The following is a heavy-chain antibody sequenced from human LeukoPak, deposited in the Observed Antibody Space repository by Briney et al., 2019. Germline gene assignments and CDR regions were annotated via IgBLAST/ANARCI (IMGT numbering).Heavy chain of an antibody. CDR3: ARDGMVRGVIQGPYYYGMDV. Sequence: GGSLRLSCAASGFTFSSYAMHWVRQAPGKGLEWVAVISYDGSNKYYADSVKGRFTISRDNSKNTLYLQMNSLRAEDTAVYYCARDGMVRGVIQGPYYYGMDVWGQGTRSPSP. CDR2: ISYDGSNK. D-gene: IGHD3-10*01. CDR1: GFTFSSYA. J-gene: IGHJ6*02. V-gene: IGHV3-30*04.